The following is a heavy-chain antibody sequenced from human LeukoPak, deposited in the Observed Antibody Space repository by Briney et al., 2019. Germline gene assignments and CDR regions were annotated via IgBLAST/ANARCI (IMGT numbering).Heavy chain of an antibody. CDR3: AIGYSSGWHYFDY. D-gene: IGHD6-19*01. CDR2: IYRGGTT. J-gene: IGHJ4*02. CDR1: GFTVSSKY. V-gene: IGHV3-66*01. Sequence: GGSLRLSCSASGFTVSSKYMSWVRQAAGKGLDWVAFIYRGGTTYYADSVKGRFTISRDNSKNTLYLQMNSLRAEDTAVYYCAIGYSSGWHYFDYWGQATLFTVSS.